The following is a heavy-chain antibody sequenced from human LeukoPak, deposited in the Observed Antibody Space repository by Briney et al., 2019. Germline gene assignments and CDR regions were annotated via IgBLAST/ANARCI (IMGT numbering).Heavy chain of an antibody. Sequence: ASVKVSCKASGYTFTSYGISWVRQAPGQGLEWMGWISAYNGNTSYAQKLQGRVTLTRDKSTSTVYMELSSLTSDDTAVYYCARTYCAEDCSIRYFDYWGQGTLVTVSS. CDR3: ARTYCAEDCSIRYFDY. D-gene: IGHD2-21*02. CDR1: GYTFTSYG. V-gene: IGHV1-18*01. CDR2: ISAYNGNT. J-gene: IGHJ4*02.